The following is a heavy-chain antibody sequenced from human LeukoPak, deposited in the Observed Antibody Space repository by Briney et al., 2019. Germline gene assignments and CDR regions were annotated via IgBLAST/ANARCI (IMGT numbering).Heavy chain of an antibody. CDR1: GYCSTSYY. CDR3: ARHLLRYFDWFHYGMAV. Sequence: GECFRISCNGSGYCSTSYYISCVSHLPGRGLEWMGSVDRSGSGTTYSPSFEGRVTISADKSTSTAYLQWRSLKDPGTPMYYCARHLLRYFDWFHYGMAVCGKRSTVTVSS. CDR2: VDRSGSGT. J-gene: IGHJ6*04. V-gene: IGHV5-10-1*01. D-gene: IGHD3-9*01.